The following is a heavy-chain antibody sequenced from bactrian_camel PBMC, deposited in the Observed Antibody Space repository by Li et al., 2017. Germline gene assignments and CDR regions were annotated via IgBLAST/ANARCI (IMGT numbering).Heavy chain of an antibody. J-gene: IGHJ4*01. Sequence: VESGGGLAQPGGSLRLSCAASGFTFSAAYITWIRQAPGKGLEWVASIYSDDDSITYYAESMKGRFTITRDNAKNVLQMNSLKPEDTAMYYCAARSYCTTTSASGFNYWGRGTQVTVS. V-gene: IGHV3-2*01. CDR3: AARSYCTTTSASGFNY. D-gene: IGHD2*01. CDR1: GFTFSAAY. CDR2: IYSDDDSIT.